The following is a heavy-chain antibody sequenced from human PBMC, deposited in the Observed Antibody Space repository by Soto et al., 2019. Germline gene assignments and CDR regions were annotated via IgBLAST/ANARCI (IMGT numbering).Heavy chain of an antibody. Sequence: QVQLQESGPGLVKPSQTLSLTCTVSGGSISSGGYYWSWIRQHPGKGLEWIGYIYYSGSTYYNPSLKSRVTISVDTSKNQFSLKLRSVTAADTAMYFCARGIDMKGMVEGDAPDKYYLDYWGQGSLVTVSS. CDR1: GGSISSGGYY. D-gene: IGHD3-22*01. V-gene: IGHV4-31*03. J-gene: IGHJ4*02. CDR2: IYYSGST. CDR3: ARGIDMKGMVEGDAPDKYYLDY.